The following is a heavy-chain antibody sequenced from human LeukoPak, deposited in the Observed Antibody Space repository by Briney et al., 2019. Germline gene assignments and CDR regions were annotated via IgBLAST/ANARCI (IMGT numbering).Heavy chain of an antibody. J-gene: IGHJ6*03. Sequence: GASVKVSCKASGYTFTGYYMHWVRQAPGQGLEWMGWINPNSGGTNYAQKFQGRVTMTTDTSTSTAYMELRSLRSDDTAVYYCAREKGSSWYFGSLYYYYYYMDVWGKGTTVTVSS. CDR1: GYTFTGYY. V-gene: IGHV1-2*02. CDR2: INPNSGGT. CDR3: AREKGSSWYFGSLYYYYYYMDV. D-gene: IGHD6-13*01.